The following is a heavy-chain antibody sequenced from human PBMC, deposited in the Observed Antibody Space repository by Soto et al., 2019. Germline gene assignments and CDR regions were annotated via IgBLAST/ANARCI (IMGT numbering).Heavy chain of an antibody. V-gene: IGHV3-23*01. J-gene: IGHJ4*02. CDR2: ISGSGGST. D-gene: IGHD2-21*01. CDR1: GFTFSSYA. CDR3: AKALPLGCGDCSHFNKHPFDY. Sequence: GGSLRLSCAASGFTFSSYAMSWVRQAPGKGLEWVSAISGSGGSTYYADSVKGRFTISRDNSKNTLYLQMNSLRAEDTAVYYCAKALPLGCGDCSHFNKHPFDYWGQGTLVTVSS.